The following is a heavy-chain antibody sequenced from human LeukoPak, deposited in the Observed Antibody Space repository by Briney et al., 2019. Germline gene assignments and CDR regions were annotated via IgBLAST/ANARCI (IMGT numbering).Heavy chain of an antibody. D-gene: IGHD3-9*01. CDR3: ARSSTLLRYVDWLLRDDAFDI. J-gene: IGHJ3*02. Sequence: PSETLSLTCTVSGGSISSYYWSWIRQPPGKGLEWIGYIYYSGSTNYNPSLKSRVTISVDTSKNQFSLKLSSVTAADTAVYYCARSSTLLRYVDWLLRDDAFDIWGQGTMVTVSS. V-gene: IGHV4-59*08. CDR1: GGSISSYY. CDR2: IYYSGST.